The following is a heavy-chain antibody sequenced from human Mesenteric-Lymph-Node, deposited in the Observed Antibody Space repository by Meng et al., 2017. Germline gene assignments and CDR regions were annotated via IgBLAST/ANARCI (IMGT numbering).Heavy chain of an antibody. CDR2: IKQDGSEK. J-gene: IGHJ6*02. V-gene: IGHV3-7*01. CDR1: GFSFDSYA. D-gene: IGHD2-2*01. Sequence: GESLKISCAAPGFSFDSYAMHWVRQAPGKGLEWVANIKQDGSEKYYVDSVKGRFTISRDNAKNSLYLQMNSLRAEDTAVYYCARDRVVVVPAAMDYYYYGMDVWGQGTTVTVSS. CDR3: ARDRVVVVPAAMDYYYYGMDV.